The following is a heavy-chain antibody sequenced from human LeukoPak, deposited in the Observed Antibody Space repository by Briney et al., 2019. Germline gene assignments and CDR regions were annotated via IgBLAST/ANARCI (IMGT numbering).Heavy chain of an antibody. CDR3: AGALYYYDSSGYRDY. CDR2: IYTSGST. CDR1: GVSISSYY. V-gene: IGHV4-4*07. Sequence: SETLSLTCIVSGVSISSYYWSWIRQPAGKGLEWIGRIYTSGSTNYNPSLKSRVTISVDTSKNQFSLKLSSVTAADTAVYYCAGALYYYDSSGYRDYWGQGTLVTVSS. J-gene: IGHJ4*02. D-gene: IGHD3-22*01.